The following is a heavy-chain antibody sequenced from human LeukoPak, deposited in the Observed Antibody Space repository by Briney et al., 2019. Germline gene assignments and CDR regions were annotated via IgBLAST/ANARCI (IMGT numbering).Heavy chain of an antibody. CDR2: INPNNGGT. CDR1: GYTFTGYY. Sequence: VASVKVSCKASGYTFTGYYMHWVRQAPGQGLEWMGRINPNNGGTNCAQKFQGRVTMTGDTSISTAYMELNSLRSDDTAMYYCARESGSYHGNDYWGQGTLVTVSS. V-gene: IGHV1-2*06. CDR3: ARESGSYHGNDY. J-gene: IGHJ4*02. D-gene: IGHD1-26*01.